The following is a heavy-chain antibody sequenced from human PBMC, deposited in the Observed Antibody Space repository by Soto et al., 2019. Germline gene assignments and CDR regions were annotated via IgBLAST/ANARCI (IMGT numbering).Heavy chain of an antibody. J-gene: IGHJ4*02. CDR1: GGPFSGYC. CDR3: TRRGGGNFPYYFDY. Sequence: QLHLQQWGAGLLKPSETLSLACAVYGGPFSGYCWRWIRQPPGQGREWIGEIEHGGSANYNPSLTRRATVSADPSTNTFSLQLDSVAAADTAVYYCTRRGGGNFPYYFDYWGQGTLLTVSS. CDR2: IEHGGSA. D-gene: IGHD2-21*01. V-gene: IGHV4-34*01.